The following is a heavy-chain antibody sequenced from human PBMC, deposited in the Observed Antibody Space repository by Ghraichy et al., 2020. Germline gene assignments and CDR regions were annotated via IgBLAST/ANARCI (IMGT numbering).Heavy chain of an antibody. CDR2: ISYDGSNK. J-gene: IGHJ4*02. V-gene: IGHV3-30-3*01. Sequence: GGSLRLSCAASGFTFSSYAMHWVRQAPGKGLEWVAVISYDGSNKYYADSVKGRFTISKDNSKNTLYLQMNSLRPEDTAVYYCVREEPRYVGPFDYWGQGTLVTVSS. CDR1: GFTFSSYA. CDR3: VREEPRYVGPFDY. D-gene: IGHD5-12*01.